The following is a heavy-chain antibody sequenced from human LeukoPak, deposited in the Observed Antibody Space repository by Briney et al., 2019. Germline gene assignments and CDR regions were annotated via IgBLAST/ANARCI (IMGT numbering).Heavy chain of an antibody. Sequence: HSGGSLRLSCAASGFTFSSYDMSWVRQAPGKGLEWVSAMSSSDDGRYYAASVRGRFTISRDTSRSTLYLQMNSLRAEDAGVYYCAKAPVTSCRGAFCYPFDYWGQGTLVTVSS. CDR2: MSSSDDGR. D-gene: IGHD2-15*01. CDR1: GFTFSSYD. V-gene: IGHV3-23*01. J-gene: IGHJ4*02. CDR3: AKAPVTSCRGAFCYPFDY.